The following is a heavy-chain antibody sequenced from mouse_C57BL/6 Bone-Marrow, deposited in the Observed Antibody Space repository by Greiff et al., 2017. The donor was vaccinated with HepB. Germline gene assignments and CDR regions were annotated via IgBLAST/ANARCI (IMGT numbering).Heavy chain of an antibody. D-gene: IGHD4-1*02. V-gene: IGHV7-3*01. CDR1: GFTFTDYY. CDR2: IRNKANGYTT. J-gene: IGHJ4*01. Sequence: EVKVIESGGGLVQPGGSLSLSCAASGFTFTDYYMSWVRQPPGKALEWLGFIRNKANGYTTEYSASVKGRFTISRDNSQSILYLQMNALRAEDSATYYCARSTGSSHYYAMDYWGQGTSVTVSS. CDR3: ARSTGSSHYYAMDY.